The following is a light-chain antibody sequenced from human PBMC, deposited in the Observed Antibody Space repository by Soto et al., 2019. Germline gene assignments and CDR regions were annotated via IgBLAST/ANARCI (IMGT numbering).Light chain of an antibody. CDR1: QTISTY. Sequence: DIQMTQSPSSLSASVGDRVTITCRASQTISTYLNRYQQKPGKAPKLLIYAASRLQSGVPSRFSGSGSGTDFTLTISSLQPEDFATYYCQQSHSIPYTFGQGTKLEIK. CDR2: AAS. J-gene: IGKJ2*01. CDR3: QQSHSIPYT. V-gene: IGKV1-39*01.